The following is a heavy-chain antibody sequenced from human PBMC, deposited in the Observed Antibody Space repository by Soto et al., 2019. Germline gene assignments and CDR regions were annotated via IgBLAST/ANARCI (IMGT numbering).Heavy chain of an antibody. V-gene: IGHV4-34*01. J-gene: IGHJ6*02. CDR1: GGSFSGYY. Sequence: SETLSLTCAVYGGSFSGYYWSWIRQPPGKGLEWIGEINHSGSTNYNPSLKSRVTISVDTSKNQFSLKLSSVTAADTAVYYCARGKKYCSSTSCYGGGYYYYGMDAWGQGTTVTVPS. CDR3: ARGKKYCSSTSCYGGGYYYYGMDA. CDR2: INHSGST. D-gene: IGHD2-2*01.